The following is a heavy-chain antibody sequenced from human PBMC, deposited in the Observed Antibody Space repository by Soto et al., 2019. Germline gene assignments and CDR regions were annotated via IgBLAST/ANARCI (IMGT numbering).Heavy chain of an antibody. CDR3: ARDGVVVAATSDVNWFDP. CDR2: IIPIFGTA. D-gene: IGHD2-15*01. V-gene: IGHV1-69*12. CDR1: GGTFSSYA. J-gene: IGHJ5*02. Sequence: QVQLVQSGAEVKKPGSSVKVSCKASGGTFSSYAISWVRQAPGQGLEWMGGIIPIFGTANYAQKFQGRVTTTADESTSTAYMELSSLRSEDTAVYYWARDGVVVAATSDVNWFDPWGQGTLVTVSS.